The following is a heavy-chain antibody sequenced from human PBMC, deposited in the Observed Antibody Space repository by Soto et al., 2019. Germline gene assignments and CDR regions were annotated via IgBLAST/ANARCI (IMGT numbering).Heavy chain of an antibody. J-gene: IGHJ4*01. CDR2: ISYDGNKR. V-gene: IGHV3-30*18. D-gene: IGHD3-22*01. Sequence: GGSLRLSCEASRFTLSDFGFHWVRQAPGKGLEWVASISYDGNKRNYVDSVKGRFTISRDNSKKAVYLQMNSLRPEDTALYYCAKTATFFDDYHNVGYSSEDYWGPGTLVTVS. CDR1: RFTLSDFG. CDR3: AKTATFFDDYHNVGYSSEDY.